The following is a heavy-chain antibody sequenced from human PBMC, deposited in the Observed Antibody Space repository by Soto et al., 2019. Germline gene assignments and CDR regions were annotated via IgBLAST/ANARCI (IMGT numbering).Heavy chain of an antibody. CDR2: IYSGGST. Sequence: EVQLVESGGGLVQPGGSLRLSCAASGFTVSSNCMSWVRQAPGKGLEWVSVIYSGGSTYYADSVKGRFTISRDNSKNTLYVQMNSLRAEDTAVYYCARGYCSSTSCYAGGFYYYMDVWGKGTTVTVSS. J-gene: IGHJ6*03. V-gene: IGHV3-66*01. CDR3: ARGYCSSTSCYAGGFYYYMDV. D-gene: IGHD2-2*01. CDR1: GFTVSSNC.